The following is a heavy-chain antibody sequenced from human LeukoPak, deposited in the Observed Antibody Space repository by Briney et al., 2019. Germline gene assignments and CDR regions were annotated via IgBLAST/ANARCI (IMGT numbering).Heavy chain of an antibody. D-gene: IGHD6-13*01. J-gene: IGHJ4*02. Sequence: ASVKVSCKASGYTFTCYYMHWVRQAPGQGLEWMGRINPNSGGTNYAQKFQGRVTMTRDTSISTAYMELSRLRSDDTAVYYCARRQQLVGFDYWGQGTLVTVSS. CDR1: GYTFTCYY. CDR2: INPNSGGT. V-gene: IGHV1-2*06. CDR3: ARRQQLVGFDY.